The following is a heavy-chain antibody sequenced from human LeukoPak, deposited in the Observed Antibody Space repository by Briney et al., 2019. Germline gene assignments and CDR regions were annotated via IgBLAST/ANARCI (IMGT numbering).Heavy chain of an antibody. CDR3: ARESRGAHGADFDY. CDR2: IIPIFGTA. J-gene: IGHJ4*02. Sequence: ASVKVSCKASGGTFSSYAISWGRQAAGQGVEWRRGIIPIFGTANYAQKFQGRVTITTDESTSTAYMELSSLRSEDTAVYYCARESRGAHGADFDYWGQGTLVTVSS. CDR1: GGTFSSYA. V-gene: IGHV1-69*05. D-gene: IGHD1-26*01.